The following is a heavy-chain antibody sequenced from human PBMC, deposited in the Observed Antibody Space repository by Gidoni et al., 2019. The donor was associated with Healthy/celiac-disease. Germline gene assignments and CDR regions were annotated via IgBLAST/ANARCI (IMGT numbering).Heavy chain of an antibody. V-gene: IGHV5-10-1*03. J-gene: IGHJ5*02. CDR3: ARLFCSSTSCAGNWFDP. Sequence: EVQLVQSGAEVKKPGESLRISCRGSGYSFTSYWISWVRQMPGKGLEWMGRIVPSDSYTNYSPSFQGHVTISADKSISTAYLQWSSLKASDTAMYYCARLFCSSTSCAGNWFDPWGQGTLVTVSS. CDR2: IVPSDSYT. D-gene: IGHD2-2*01. CDR1: GYSFTSYW.